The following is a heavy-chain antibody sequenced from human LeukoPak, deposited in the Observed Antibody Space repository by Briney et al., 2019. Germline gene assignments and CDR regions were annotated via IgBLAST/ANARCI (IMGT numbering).Heavy chain of an antibody. Sequence: GSVKVSCKASGYTFTSYGISWVRQAPGQGLEWMGWISAYNGNTNYAQKLQGRVTMTTDTSTSTAYMELRSLRSDDTAVYYCARDTAMDPYYYYYYMDVWGKGTTVTVSS. CDR3: ARDTAMDPYYYYYYMDV. J-gene: IGHJ6*03. V-gene: IGHV1-18*01. D-gene: IGHD5-18*01. CDR1: GYTFTSYG. CDR2: ISAYNGNT.